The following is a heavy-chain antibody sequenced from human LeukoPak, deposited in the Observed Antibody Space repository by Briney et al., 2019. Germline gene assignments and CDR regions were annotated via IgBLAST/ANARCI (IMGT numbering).Heavy chain of an antibody. D-gene: IGHD3-10*01. J-gene: IGHJ4*02. CDR1: GGSISSYY. V-gene: IGHV4-4*07. Sequence: SETLSLTCTVSGGSISSYYWSWIRQPAGKGLEWIGRIYTSGSTNYNPSLKSRVTMSVDTSKSQLSLKLSSVTAADMAVYYCATTMVRGVIIRDYWGQGTLVTVSS. CDR3: ATTMVRGVIIRDY. CDR2: IYTSGST.